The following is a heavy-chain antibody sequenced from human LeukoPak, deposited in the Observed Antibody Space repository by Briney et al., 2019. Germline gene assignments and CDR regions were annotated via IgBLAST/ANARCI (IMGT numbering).Heavy chain of an antibody. D-gene: IGHD3-10*01. Sequence: SETLALTCTVSGGSISSYYWSWIRQPPGKGLEWIGYIYYSGSTNYNPSLKSRVTISVDTSKNQFSLKLSSVTAADTAVYYCAGQAKTYYGYGSFDYWGQGTLVTVSS. CDR3: AGQAKTYYGYGSFDY. CDR1: GGSISSYY. V-gene: IGHV4-59*08. J-gene: IGHJ4*02. CDR2: IYYSGST.